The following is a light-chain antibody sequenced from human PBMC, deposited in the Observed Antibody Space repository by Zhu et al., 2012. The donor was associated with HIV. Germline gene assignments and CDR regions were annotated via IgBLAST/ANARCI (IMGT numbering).Light chain of an antibody. CDR3: QQYGSSPYT. CDR1: QSVSSSY. CDR2: GAS. Sequence: EIVLTQSPGTLSLSPGERATLSCRASQSVSSSYLGWYQQRLGQAPRLLIYGASSRATGIPDRFSGSGSGTDFTLTISRLEPEDFAVYYCQQYGSSPYTFGQGPSWDQT. J-gene: IGKJ2*01. V-gene: IGKV3-20*01.